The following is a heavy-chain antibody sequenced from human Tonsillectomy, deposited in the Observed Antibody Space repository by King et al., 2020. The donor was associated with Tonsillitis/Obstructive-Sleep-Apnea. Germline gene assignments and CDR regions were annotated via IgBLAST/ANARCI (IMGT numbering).Heavy chain of an antibody. CDR1: GGSISSYY. D-gene: IGHD2-8*01. CDR3: ARVVWGYYYYMDV. Sequence: VQLQESGPGLVKPSETLSLTCTVSGGSISSYYWSWIRQPPGKGLEWIGYIYYSGSTNYNPSLKSRVTISVDTSKNQFSLKLSSVTAADTAVYYCARVVWGYYYYMDVWGKGTTVTVSS. CDR2: IYYSGST. J-gene: IGHJ6*03. V-gene: IGHV4-59*01.